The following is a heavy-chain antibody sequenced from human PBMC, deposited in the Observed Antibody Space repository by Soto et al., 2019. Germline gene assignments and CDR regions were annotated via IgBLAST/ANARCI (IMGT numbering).Heavy chain of an antibody. CDR1: GYTFTTYG. D-gene: IGHD1-26*01. Sequence: ASVKVSCKASGYTFTTYGIAWVRQAPGQGLEWLGWISAYNGNTNYAQKFQGRVTMTTEASTNTAYMEVRSLRSDDTAVYYCARDKGSKAWYYFFDFWGQGTLVTVSS. V-gene: IGHV1-18*01. J-gene: IGHJ4*02. CDR2: ISAYNGNT. CDR3: ARDKGSKAWYYFFDF.